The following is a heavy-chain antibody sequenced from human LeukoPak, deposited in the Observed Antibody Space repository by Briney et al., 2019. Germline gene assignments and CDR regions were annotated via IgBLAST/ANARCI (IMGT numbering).Heavy chain of an antibody. CDR1: GFTFSSNW. V-gene: IGHV3-7*03. J-gene: IGHJ4*02. CDR3: ARGGSGLDY. D-gene: IGHD6-19*01. Sequence: GGSLRLSCAASGFTFSSNWMSWVRQAPGKGLEWVANIKQDGSEKYYVDSVKGRFTISRDNAKNSLYLQMNSLRAEDTAVYYCARGGSGLDYWGQGTLVTVSS. CDR2: IKQDGSEK.